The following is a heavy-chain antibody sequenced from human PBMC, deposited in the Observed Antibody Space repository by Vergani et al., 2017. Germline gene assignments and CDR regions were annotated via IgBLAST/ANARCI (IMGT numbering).Heavy chain of an antibody. CDR1: GYSISSGYY. V-gene: IGHV4-38-2*01. D-gene: IGHD3-3*01. J-gene: IGHJ4*02. Sequence: QVQLQESGPGLVKPSETLSLTCAVSGYSISSGYYWGWIRQPPGKGLEWIGYIYYSGSTNYNPSLKSRVTISVDTSKNQFSLKLSSVTAADTAVYYCARVRRITIFGVVMTPFDYWGQGTLVTVSS. CDR3: ARVRRITIFGVVMTPFDY. CDR2: IYYSGST.